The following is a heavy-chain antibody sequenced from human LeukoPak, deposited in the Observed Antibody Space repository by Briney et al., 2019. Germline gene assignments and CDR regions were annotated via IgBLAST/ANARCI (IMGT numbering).Heavy chain of an antibody. D-gene: IGHD2-15*01. V-gene: IGHV1-2*06. CDR3: ASPLHCSGGSCYSDY. Sequence: ASVKVSCKASGYTFTGYYMHWVRQAPGQGLEWMGQINPNSGGTNYAQKFQGRVTMTRDTSISTAYMELSRLRSDDTAVYYCASPLHCSGGSCYSDYWGQGTLVTVSS. CDR2: INPNSGGT. CDR1: GYTFTGYY. J-gene: IGHJ4*02.